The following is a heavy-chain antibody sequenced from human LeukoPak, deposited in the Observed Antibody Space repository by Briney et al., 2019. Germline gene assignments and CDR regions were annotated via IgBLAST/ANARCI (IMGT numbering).Heavy chain of an antibody. CDR2: MYTSGAT. CDR3: AREGPAASTSFYYFMDV. Sequence: SETLSLTCTVSGDSISNYYWSWIRQPAWKGLEWIGRMYTSGATNYNPSLKSRTTMSVDTSKNQLSLRLSSVTAADRAVYYCAREGPAASTSFYYFMDVWGKGTTVTVSS. CDR1: GDSISNYY. V-gene: IGHV4-4*07. D-gene: IGHD2-2*01. J-gene: IGHJ6*03.